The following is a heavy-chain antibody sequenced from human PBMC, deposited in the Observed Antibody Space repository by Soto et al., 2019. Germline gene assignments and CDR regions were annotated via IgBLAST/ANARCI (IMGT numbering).Heavy chain of an antibody. CDR2: MNPNSGNT. V-gene: IGHV1-8*01. CDR1: GYTFTSYD. CDR3: ARELSSIAASDNWFDP. Sequence: GASVKVSCKASGYTFTSYDINWVRQATGQGLEWMGWMNPNSGNTGYAQKFQGRVTMTRNTSISTAYMELSSLRSEDTAVYYCARELSSIAASDNWFDPWGQGTLVTVSS. J-gene: IGHJ5*02. D-gene: IGHD6-6*01.